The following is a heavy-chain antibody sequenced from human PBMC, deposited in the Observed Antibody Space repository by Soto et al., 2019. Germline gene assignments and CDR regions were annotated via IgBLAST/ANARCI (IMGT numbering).Heavy chain of an antibody. D-gene: IGHD3-22*01. V-gene: IGHV3-11*01. Sequence: LRLSCAVSGFNFSDLYMNWIRQAPGERLEWVSHIGISGTSIRQADSVVGRFTNSRDNSRNSLYLQMNRRRAEDTAVYHCAGYDNSGYPLAAFHTWGQGTTVPVSS. CDR3: AGYDNSGYPLAAFHT. CDR1: GFNFSDLY. J-gene: IGHJ3*02. CDR2: IGISGTSI.